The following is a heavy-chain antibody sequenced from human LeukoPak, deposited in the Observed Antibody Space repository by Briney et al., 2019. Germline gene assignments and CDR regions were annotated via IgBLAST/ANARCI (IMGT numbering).Heavy chain of an antibody. Sequence: PSQTLSLTCTVSGGSISSYYWSWIRQPPGKGLEWIGCIYYSGSTNYNPSLKSRVTISVDTSKNQFSLKLSSVTAADTAVYYCARSGYSYGDYYYYGMDVWGQGTTVTVSS. J-gene: IGHJ6*02. CDR3: ARSGYSYGDYYYYGMDV. D-gene: IGHD5-18*01. CDR1: GGSISSYY. V-gene: IGHV4-59*01. CDR2: IYYSGST.